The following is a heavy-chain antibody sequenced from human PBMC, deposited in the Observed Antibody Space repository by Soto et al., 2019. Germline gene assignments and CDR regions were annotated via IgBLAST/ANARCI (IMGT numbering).Heavy chain of an antibody. CDR3: AKDWTSI. CDR1: GFTFSSYS. D-gene: IGHD3-3*01. CDR2: ISNSGGST. J-gene: IGHJ3*02. V-gene: IGHV3-23*01. Sequence: GGSLRLSCAASGFTFSSYSMTWLRQAPGKGLEWVSTISNSGGSTYYIDSVKGRFTISRDNSKNTLYLQMNSLRAEDTAVYFCAKDWTSIWGQGTMVTVSS.